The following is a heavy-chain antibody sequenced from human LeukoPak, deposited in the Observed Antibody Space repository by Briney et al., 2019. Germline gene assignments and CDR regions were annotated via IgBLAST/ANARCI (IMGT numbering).Heavy chain of an antibody. Sequence: GGSLRLSCAASGFTFSSYAMSWVRQAPGKGLEWVSSITSSGETTYYAGSVKGQFTISRDNSKNTVYLQMNSLRAEDTAVYYCARDRPNYYGANGHYYRRDGDYWGQGTLVTVSS. D-gene: IGHD3-22*01. CDR3: ARDRPNYYGANGHYYRRDGDY. J-gene: IGHJ4*02. V-gene: IGHV3-23*01. CDR2: ITSSGETT. CDR1: GFTFSSYA.